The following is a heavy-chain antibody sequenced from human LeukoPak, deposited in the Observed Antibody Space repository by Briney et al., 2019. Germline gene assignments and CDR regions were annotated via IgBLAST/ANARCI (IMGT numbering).Heavy chain of an antibody. CDR1: GASISSSSYY. Sequence: PSETLSLTCTVSGASISSSSYYWGWIRQPPGRGLEWIGSIHYSGSTYYNPSLKSRVIISVDTSKNQFSLKLSSVTAADTALYYYAREPGIGYYYYMDVWGKGTTVTVSS. D-gene: IGHD2-15*01. CDR3: AREPGIGYYYYMDV. V-gene: IGHV4-39*02. CDR2: IHYSGST. J-gene: IGHJ6*03.